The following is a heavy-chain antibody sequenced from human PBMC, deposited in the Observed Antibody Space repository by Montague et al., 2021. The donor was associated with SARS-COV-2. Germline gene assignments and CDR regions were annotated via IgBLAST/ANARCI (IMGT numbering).Heavy chain of an antibody. Sequence: SETLSLTCAVYGGSFSNYYWSWIRQPPGKGLEWIGEINHSGSTNYNPSLESRVTISVDTSKNQFSLKLSSVTAADTAVYYCARGGTVTTFFAPKRMRRYNWCNPGGQGTRVTVSS. D-gene: IGHD4-17*01. CDR1: GGSFSNYY. V-gene: IGHV4-34*01. CDR3: ARGGTVTTFFAPKRMRRYNWCNP. J-gene: IGHJ5*02. CDR2: INHSGST.